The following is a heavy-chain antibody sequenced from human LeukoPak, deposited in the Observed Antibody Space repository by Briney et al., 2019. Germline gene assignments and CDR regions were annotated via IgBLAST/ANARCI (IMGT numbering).Heavy chain of an antibody. CDR3: ARGLLWFGEPKYFDY. J-gene: IGHJ4*02. CDR2: IIPIFGTA. CDR1: GGTFSSYA. D-gene: IGHD3-10*01. Sequence: ASVKVSCKASGGTFSSYAISWVRQAPGQGLEWMGGIIPIFGTANYAQKFQGRVTITADKSTSTAYMELSSLRSEDTAVYYCARGLLWFGEPKYFDYWGQGTLVTVSS. V-gene: IGHV1-69*06.